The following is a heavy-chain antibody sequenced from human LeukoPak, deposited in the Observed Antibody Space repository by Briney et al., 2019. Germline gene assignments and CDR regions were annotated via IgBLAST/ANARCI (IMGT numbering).Heavy chain of an antibody. Sequence: GGSLRLSCAASGFTFSSYAMRWVRQAPGKALEGVSSISGSGGSTYYADSVKGRFTISRDNAKNTLYLQMNSLRAEDTAVYYCARGGYYYGSGSYYKGRYYWGQGTLVTVSS. CDR3: ARGGYYYGSGSYYKGRYY. D-gene: IGHD3-10*01. CDR2: ISGSGGST. V-gene: IGHV3-23*01. CDR1: GFTFSSYA. J-gene: IGHJ4*02.